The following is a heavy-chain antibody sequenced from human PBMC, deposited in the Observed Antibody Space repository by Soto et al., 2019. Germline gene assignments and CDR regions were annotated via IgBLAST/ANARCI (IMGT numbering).Heavy chain of an antibody. CDR1: GFSFSSHA. CDR3: ARNAFHYDSSGYSEFDY. D-gene: IGHD3-22*01. Sequence: PGGSLILSCVVSGFSFSSHAMSWVRQAPGKGLEWVSTSSGDGSNTYYADSVKGRCTISRDISKNTVYLQLNSLRAEDTAVYYCARNAFHYDSSGYSEFDYWGQGAPVTVSS. V-gene: IGHV3-23*01. J-gene: IGHJ4*02. CDR2: SSGDGSNT.